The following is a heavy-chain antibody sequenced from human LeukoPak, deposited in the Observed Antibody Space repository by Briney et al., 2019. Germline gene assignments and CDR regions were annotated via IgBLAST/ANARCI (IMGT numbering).Heavy chain of an antibody. Sequence: GGSLRLSCAASGFTFSSYAMHWVRQAPGKGLEWVAVISYDGSNKYYADSVKGRFTISRDNSKNTLYLQMNSLRAEDPAVSYCARDPDEAYGARGYDFDDWGHGTLVTVSS. CDR1: GFTFSSYA. D-gene: IGHD4-17*01. J-gene: IGHJ4*01. CDR3: ARDPDEAYGARGYDFDD. V-gene: IGHV3-30-3*01. CDR2: ISYDGSNK.